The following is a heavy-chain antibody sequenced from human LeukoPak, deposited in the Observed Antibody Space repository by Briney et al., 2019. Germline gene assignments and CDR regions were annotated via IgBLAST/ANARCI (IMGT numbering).Heavy chain of an antibody. V-gene: IGHV1-18*01. J-gene: IGHJ4*02. Sequence: GASVKVPCKASGYTFTSYGISWVRQAPGQGLEWMGWISAYNGNTNYAQKLQGRVTTTTDTSTSTAYMELRSLRSDDTAVYYCARLPLDYYDSSGYYHFDYWGQGTLVTVSP. CDR2: ISAYNGNT. CDR3: ARLPLDYYDSSGYYHFDY. D-gene: IGHD3-22*01. CDR1: GYTFTSYG.